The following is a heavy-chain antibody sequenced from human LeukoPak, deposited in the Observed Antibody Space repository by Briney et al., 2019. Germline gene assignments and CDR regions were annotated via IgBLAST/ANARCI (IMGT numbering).Heavy chain of an antibody. J-gene: IGHJ4*02. CDR1: GYSISSSSW. CDR2: IYHSGTT. CDR3: AREEMATSYYFDY. Sequence: SETLSLTCAVSGYSISSSSWWGWIRQPPGKGLEWIAYIYHSGTTYYNPSLQSRVTMSVDTSKNQFSLKLSSVTAVDTAVYYCAREEMATSYYFDYWGQGTLVTVSS. V-gene: IGHV4-28*03. D-gene: IGHD5-24*01.